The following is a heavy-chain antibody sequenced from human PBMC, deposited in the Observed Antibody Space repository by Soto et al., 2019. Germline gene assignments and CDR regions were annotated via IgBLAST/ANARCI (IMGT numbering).Heavy chain of an antibody. D-gene: IGHD1-20*01. Sequence: PVGSLRLSCAASGFTFSSYAMSWVRQAPGKGLEWVSAISGSGGSTYYADSVKGRFTISRDNSKNTLYLQMNSLRAEDTAVYYCAKCDLASNWIWGTIPPPAYNWFDPWGQGTLVTVSS. CDR1: GFTFSSYA. CDR2: ISGSGGST. CDR3: AKCDLASNWIWGTIPPPAYNWFDP. J-gene: IGHJ5*02. V-gene: IGHV3-23*01.